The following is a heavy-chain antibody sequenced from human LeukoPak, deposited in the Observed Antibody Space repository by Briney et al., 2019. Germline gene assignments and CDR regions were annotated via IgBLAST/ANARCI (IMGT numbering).Heavy chain of an antibody. D-gene: IGHD3-22*01. Sequence: SETLSLTCTVSGGSISSGDYYWSWIRQPPGKGLEWIGYIYYSGSTYYNPSLKSRVTISVDTSKNQFSLKLSSVTAADTAVYYCARERNYYDSSGYTYNWFDPWGQGTLVTVSS. CDR2: IYYSGST. J-gene: IGHJ5*02. CDR3: ARERNYYDSSGYTYNWFDP. V-gene: IGHV4-30-4*01. CDR1: GGSISSGDYY.